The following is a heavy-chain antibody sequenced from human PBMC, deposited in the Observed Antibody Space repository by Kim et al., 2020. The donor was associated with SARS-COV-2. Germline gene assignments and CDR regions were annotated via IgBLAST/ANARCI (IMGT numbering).Heavy chain of an antibody. V-gene: IGHV4-31*03. D-gene: IGHD3-22*01. CDR2: IYYSGST. CDR3: ARDFDYYDSSGSTGYGMDV. Sequence: SETLSLTYTVSGGSISSGGYYWSWIRQHPGKGLEWIGYIYYSGSTYYNPSLKSRVTISVDTSKNQFSLKLSSVTAADTAVYYCARDFDYYDSSGSTGYGMDVWGQGTTVTVSS. J-gene: IGHJ6*02. CDR1: GGSISSGGYY.